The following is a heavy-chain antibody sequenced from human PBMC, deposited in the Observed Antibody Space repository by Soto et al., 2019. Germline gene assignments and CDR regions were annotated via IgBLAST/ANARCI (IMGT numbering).Heavy chain of an antibody. CDR1: RGSIASYY. Sequence: SETLSLTCTVSRGSIASYYWTWIRQPPGQGLEWIGYISDSGSTSYNPSLTSRVTTLVDTSKNQFSLKLSSVTEADSAVYFCARSIPDNWGGGMDVWGQGATVTAP. CDR2: ISDSGST. CDR3: ARSIPDNWGGGMDV. D-gene: IGHD1-1*01. J-gene: IGHJ6*02. V-gene: IGHV4-59*01.